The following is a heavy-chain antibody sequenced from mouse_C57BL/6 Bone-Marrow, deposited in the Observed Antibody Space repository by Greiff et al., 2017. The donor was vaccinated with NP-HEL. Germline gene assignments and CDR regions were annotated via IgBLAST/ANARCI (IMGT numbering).Heavy chain of an antibody. V-gene: IGHV1-26*01. CDR3: ARDYSKGFAY. J-gene: IGHJ3*01. Sequence: VQLKQSGPELVKPGASVKISCKASGYTFTDYYMNWVKQSHGKSLEWIGDINPNNGGTSFNQKFKGKATLTVDKSSSTAYMELRSLTSEDSAVYYCARDYSKGFAYWGQGTLVTVSA. D-gene: IGHD2-5*01. CDR2: INPNNGGT. CDR1: GYTFTDYY.